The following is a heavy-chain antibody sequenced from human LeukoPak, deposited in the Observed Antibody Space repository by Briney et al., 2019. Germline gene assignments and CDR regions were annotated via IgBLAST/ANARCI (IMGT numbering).Heavy chain of an antibody. CDR3: ARVSRFGELSYYYYYYMDV. J-gene: IGHJ6*03. V-gene: IGHV3-48*03. Sequence: GGSLRLSCAASGFTFSSYEMNWVRQAPGKGLEWVSYISSSGSTIYYADSVKGRFTISRDNAKNSLYLQMNSLRVEDTALYYCARVSRFGELSYYYYYYMDVWGKGTTVTVSS. D-gene: IGHD3-10*01. CDR2: ISSSGSTI. CDR1: GFTFSSYE.